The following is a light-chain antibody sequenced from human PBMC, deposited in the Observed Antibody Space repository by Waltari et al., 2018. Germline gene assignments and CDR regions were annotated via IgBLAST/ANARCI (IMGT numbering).Light chain of an antibody. Sequence: DIVMTQSPDSLAVSLGERATINCKSSQSVLYSSNNKNYLGWYKQKPGQPPRLLIYWASTRESGFPDRFSGSGSGTDFTLTISSLQAEDVAVYYCQQYFTTPTFGQGTKLEIK. CDR2: WAS. J-gene: IGKJ2*01. V-gene: IGKV4-1*01. CDR3: QQYFTTPT. CDR1: QSVLYSSNNKNY.